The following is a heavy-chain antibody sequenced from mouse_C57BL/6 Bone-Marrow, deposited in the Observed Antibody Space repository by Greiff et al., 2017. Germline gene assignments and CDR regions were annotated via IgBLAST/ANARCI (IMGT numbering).Heavy chain of an antibody. CDR1: GYTFTDYY. CDR3: ASYYGSLYFDY. V-gene: IGHV1-26*01. CDR2: INPNNGGT. Sequence: EVQLQQSGPELVKPGASVKISCKASGYTFTDYYMNWVKQSHGKSLEWIGDINPNNGGTSYNQKFKGKATLTVDKSSSTAYMELRSLTSEDSAVYYCASYYGSLYFDYWGQGTTLTVSS. D-gene: IGHD1-1*01. J-gene: IGHJ2*01.